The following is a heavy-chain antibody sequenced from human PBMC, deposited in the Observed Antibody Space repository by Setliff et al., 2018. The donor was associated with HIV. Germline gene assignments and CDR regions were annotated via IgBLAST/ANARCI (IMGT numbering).Heavy chain of an antibody. CDR1: SGAISTYS. J-gene: IGHJ3*02. D-gene: IGHD3-10*01. Sequence: PSETLSLTCTVSSGAISTYSWTWIGQPPGKGLEDLGYIYYTGSTDYNPSLNGRVTISIDMSTSQFSLKLNSVTATDTAVYYCARAPTHYFGNNKSSGPDAFGIWGQGTLVTVSS. CDR3: ARAPTHYFGNNKSSGPDAFGI. V-gene: IGHV4-59*01. CDR2: IYYTGST.